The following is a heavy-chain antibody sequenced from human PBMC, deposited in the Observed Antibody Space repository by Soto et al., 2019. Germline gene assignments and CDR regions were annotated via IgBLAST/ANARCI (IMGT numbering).Heavy chain of an antibody. Sequence: QVQLVQSGAEVKKPGASVKVSCNPSGYAFTSYTMHWVRQAPGQGLEWMGWINADNGDSKYSQKFQGRVTITRDTSASIAYMELSSLRSEDTAVYYCARDTGSGHRVDPGIFEYWGQGTLVTVSS. CDR1: GYAFTSYT. CDR3: ARDTGSGHRVDPGIFEY. V-gene: IGHV1-3*01. J-gene: IGHJ4*02. CDR2: INADNGDS. D-gene: IGHD1-26*01.